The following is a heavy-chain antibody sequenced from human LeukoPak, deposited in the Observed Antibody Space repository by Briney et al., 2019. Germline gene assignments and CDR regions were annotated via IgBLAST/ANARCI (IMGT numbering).Heavy chain of an antibody. V-gene: IGHV3-64*01. Sequence: GGSLRLSCAASGFTFRSYAMHWVRHAPGRGLEDVSAISSNGGSTFYSNSVKGRFTISRDNSKNTLYLQMGSLRAEDMAVYYCARGVVVTAAPVDYWGQGTLVTVSS. CDR1: GFTFRSYA. CDR3: ARGVVVTAAPVDY. CDR2: ISSNGGST. J-gene: IGHJ4*02. D-gene: IGHD2-21*02.